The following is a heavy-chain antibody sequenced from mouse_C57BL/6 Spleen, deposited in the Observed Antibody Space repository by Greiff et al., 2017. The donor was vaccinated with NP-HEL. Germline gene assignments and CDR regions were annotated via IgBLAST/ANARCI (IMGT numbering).Heavy chain of an antibody. CDR3: ARRATVVATGYFDV. D-gene: IGHD1-1*01. V-gene: IGHV1-64*01. CDR2: IHPNSGST. Sequence: VQLQQPGAELVKPGASVKLSCKASSYTFTSYWMHWVKQRPGQGLEWIGMIHPNSGSTNYNEKFNSKATLTVDKSSSTAYMQLSSLTSEDSAVYYCARRATVVATGYFDVWGTGTTVTVSS. J-gene: IGHJ1*03. CDR1: SYTFTSYW.